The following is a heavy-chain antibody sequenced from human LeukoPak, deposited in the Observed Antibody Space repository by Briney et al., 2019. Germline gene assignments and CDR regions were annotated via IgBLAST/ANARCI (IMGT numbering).Heavy chain of an antibody. CDR1: GFIFSDYY. CDR3: ARDRGYYDSSGYHQYYYFDY. V-gene: IGHV3-11*01. CDR2: ISSSGSTM. D-gene: IGHD3-22*01. Sequence: GGSLRLSCAASGFIFSDYYMSWIRQAPGKGLEWVSYISSSGSTMYYTDSVKGRFTISRDNAKDSLYLQMNSLRAEDTAVYYCARDRGYYDSSGYHQYYYFDYWGQGTLVTVSS. J-gene: IGHJ4*02.